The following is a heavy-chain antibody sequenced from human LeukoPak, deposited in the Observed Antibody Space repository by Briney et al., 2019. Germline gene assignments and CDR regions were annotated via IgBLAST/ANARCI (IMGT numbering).Heavy chain of an antibody. J-gene: IGHJ5*02. CDR1: GYTFSGYY. CDR3: ALHSGNYKWFDP. CDR2: IKPNSGGT. Sequence: GASVKVSCKASGYTFSGYYIHWVRQAPGQGLEWMGWIKPNSGGTNYVQKFQGRVTMTRDTSISTAYMELSSLRSEDTAVYYCALHSGNYKWFDPWGQGTLVIVSS. D-gene: IGHD1-26*01. V-gene: IGHV1-2*02.